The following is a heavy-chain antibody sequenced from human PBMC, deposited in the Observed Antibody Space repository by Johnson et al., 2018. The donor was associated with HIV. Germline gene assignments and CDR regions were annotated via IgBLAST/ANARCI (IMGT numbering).Heavy chain of an antibody. CDR2: IKTKTDGGTT. D-gene: IGHD3-3*01. J-gene: IGHJ3*02. CDR3: SFGRAAGRLPAFDI. Sequence: EQLVESGGGVVRPGGSLRLSCAASGFTFSDAWLTWVRQAPGKGLEWVGRIKTKTDGGTTDYAAPVKGRFTISRDDSKNTLFLQMNSLKTDDTAVYYCSFGRAAGRLPAFDIWGQGTMVTVSS. CDR1: GFTFSDAW. V-gene: IGHV3-15*01.